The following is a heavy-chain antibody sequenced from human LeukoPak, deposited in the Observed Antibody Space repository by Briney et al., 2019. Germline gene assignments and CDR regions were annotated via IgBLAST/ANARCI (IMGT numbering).Heavy chain of an antibody. J-gene: IGHJ5*02. CDR2: INPHSGGT. Sequence: ASVKVSCKASLYTFTAFFMHGLRQAPGQGLAGMGWINPHSGGTNYAQKFQGRVTMTRDTSVRTAYLELSGLTSDDTALYYCARHVVQLPSWFDPWGEGALVTVSS. V-gene: IGHV1-2*02. D-gene: IGHD2-2*01. CDR1: LYTFTAFF. CDR3: ARHVVQLPSWFDP.